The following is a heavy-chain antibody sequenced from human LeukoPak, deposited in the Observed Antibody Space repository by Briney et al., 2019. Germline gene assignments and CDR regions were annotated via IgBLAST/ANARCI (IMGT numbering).Heavy chain of an antibody. J-gene: IGHJ4*02. CDR1: GFTFSDYY. D-gene: IGHD3-3*01. CDR2: ISSSGSTI. V-gene: IGHV3-11*01. Sequence: GGSLRLSCAASGFTFSDYYMSWIRQAPGEGLEWVSYISSSGSTIYYADSVKGRFTISRDNAKNSLYLQMNSLRAEDTAVYYCAKFATIFGVVIDFDYWGQGTLVTVSS. CDR3: AKFATIFGVVIDFDY.